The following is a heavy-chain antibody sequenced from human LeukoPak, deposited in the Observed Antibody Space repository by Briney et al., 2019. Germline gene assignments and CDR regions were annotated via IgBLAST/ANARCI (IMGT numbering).Heavy chain of an antibody. CDR2: ISSSSSYI. Sequence: PGGSLRLSCAGSGFPFSSDAMNWVRQAPGKGLEWVSSISSSSSYIYYADSVKGRFTISRDNAKNSLYLQMNSLRAEDTAVYYCAKTPESSNWYAYWGQGTLVTVSS. CDR1: GFPFSSDA. J-gene: IGHJ5*01. CDR3: AKTPESSNWYAY. V-gene: IGHV3-21*04. D-gene: IGHD6-13*01.